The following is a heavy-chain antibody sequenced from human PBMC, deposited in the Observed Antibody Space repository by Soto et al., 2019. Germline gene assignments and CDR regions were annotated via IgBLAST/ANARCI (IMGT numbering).Heavy chain of an antibody. V-gene: IGHV3-33*01. CDR2: IWYDGSNK. D-gene: IGHD3-22*01. CDR1: GFTFSSYG. CDR3: ARDRGYDSSGYSTAHCDY. J-gene: IGHJ4*02. Sequence: QVQLVESGGGVVQPGRSLRLSCAASGFTFSSYGMHWVRQAPGKGLEWVAVIWYDGSNKYYADSVKGRFTISRDNAKNTLYLQLNSLRAEDTAVYYGARDRGYDSSGYSTAHCDYWGQGTLVTVSS.